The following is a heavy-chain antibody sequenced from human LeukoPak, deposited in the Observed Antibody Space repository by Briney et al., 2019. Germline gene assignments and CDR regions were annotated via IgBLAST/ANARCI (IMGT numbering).Heavy chain of an antibody. V-gene: IGHV1-69*01. D-gene: IGHD3-10*01. Sequence: ASVKVSCKASGGTFSSYAISWVRQAPGQGLEWMRGIIPIFGTANYAQKFQGRVTITADESTSTAYMELSSLRSEDTAVYYCARKGFGEYWFDPWGQGTLVTVSS. CDR2: IIPIFGTA. CDR3: ARKGFGEYWFDP. CDR1: GGTFSSYA. J-gene: IGHJ5*02.